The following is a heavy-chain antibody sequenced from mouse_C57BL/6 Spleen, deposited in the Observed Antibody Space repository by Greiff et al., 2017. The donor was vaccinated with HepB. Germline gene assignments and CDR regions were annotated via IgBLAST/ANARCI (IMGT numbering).Heavy chain of an antibody. Sequence: QVQLQQPGAELVRPGSSVKLSCKASGYTFTSYWMDWVKQRPGQGLEWIGNIYPSDSETHYNQKFKDKATLTVDKSSSTAYMQLSSLTSEDSAVYYCARSEDYDSFFDYWGQGTTLTVSS. CDR2: IYPSDSET. D-gene: IGHD2-4*01. CDR3: ARSEDYDSFFDY. CDR1: GYTFTSYW. V-gene: IGHV1-61*01. J-gene: IGHJ2*01.